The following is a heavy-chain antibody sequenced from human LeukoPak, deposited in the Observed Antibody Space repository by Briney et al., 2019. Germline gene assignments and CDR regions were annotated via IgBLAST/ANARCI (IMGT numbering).Heavy chain of an antibody. Sequence: PSETLSLTCTVSGGSISSSSYYWGWIRQPPGKGLEWIGSIYYSGSTYYNPSLKSRVTISVDTSKNQFSPKLSSVTAADTAVYYCARDQYYYDSSGYLTFDYWGQGTLVTVSS. CDR3: ARDQYYYDSSGYLTFDY. CDR2: IYYSGST. J-gene: IGHJ4*02. V-gene: IGHV4-39*07. D-gene: IGHD3-22*01. CDR1: GGSISSSSYY.